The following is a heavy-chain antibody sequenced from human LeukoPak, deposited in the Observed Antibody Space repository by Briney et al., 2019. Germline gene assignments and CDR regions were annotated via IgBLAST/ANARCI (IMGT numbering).Heavy chain of an antibody. Sequence: NPGGSLRLSCEASGFTFNTYSINWARQAPGKGLEWVSSIDSSGGYMFYADSVKGRFTISRDNAKNSLFLQMNSLRAEDTAVYFCARIPHPDYADAQWGQGTLVIVSS. J-gene: IGHJ4*02. V-gene: IGHV3-21*01. D-gene: IGHD4-17*01. CDR1: GFTFNTYS. CDR2: IDSSGGYM. CDR3: ARIPHPDYADAQ.